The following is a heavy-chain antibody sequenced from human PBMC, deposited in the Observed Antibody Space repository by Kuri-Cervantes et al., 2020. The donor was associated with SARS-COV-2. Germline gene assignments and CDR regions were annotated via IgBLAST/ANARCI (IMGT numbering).Heavy chain of an antibody. CDR3: ASRTPGIAAAGSWYFDL. CDR2: IYYSGST. J-gene: IGHJ2*01. D-gene: IGHD6-13*01. Sequence: ESLKISCTVSGGSISSSSYYWGWIRQPPGKGLEWIGSIYYSGSTYYNPSLKSRVTISVDTSKNQFSLKLSSVTAADTAVYYCASRTPGIAAAGSWYFDLWGRGTLVTVSS. V-gene: IGHV4-39*01. CDR1: GGSISSSSYY.